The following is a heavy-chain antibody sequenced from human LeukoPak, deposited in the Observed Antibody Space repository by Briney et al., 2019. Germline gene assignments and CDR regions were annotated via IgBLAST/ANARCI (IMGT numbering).Heavy chain of an antibody. CDR3: ASQSGSYGGGLDY. Sequence: GESLKISCKGSGYSFTSYWIGWVRQMPGKGLEGMGIIYPGDSDTRYSPSFQGQVTISADKSISTAYLQWSSLKASDTAMDYCASQSGSYGGGLDYWGQGTLVTVSS. D-gene: IGHD1-26*01. V-gene: IGHV5-51*01. CDR1: GYSFTSYW. J-gene: IGHJ4*02. CDR2: IYPGDSDT.